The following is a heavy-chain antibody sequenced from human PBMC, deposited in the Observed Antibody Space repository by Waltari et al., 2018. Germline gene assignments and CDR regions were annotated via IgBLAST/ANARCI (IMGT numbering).Heavy chain of an antibody. Sequence: QVQLQQWGAGLLKPSETLSLTCAVYGGSFSGYYWSWIRQPPGQGLEWIGEINHSGSTNYNPSLKSLVTISVDTAKNQFSLKLSSVTAADTAVYYCARGRDSTIAAADVYYLDYWGQGTLVTVSS. CDR1: GGSFSGYY. CDR3: ARGRDSTIAAADVYYLDY. J-gene: IGHJ4*02. D-gene: IGHD6-13*01. CDR2: INHSGST. V-gene: IGHV4-34*01.